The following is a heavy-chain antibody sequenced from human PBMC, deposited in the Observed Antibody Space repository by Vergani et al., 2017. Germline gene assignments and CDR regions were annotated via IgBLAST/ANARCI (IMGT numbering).Heavy chain of an antibody. J-gene: IGHJ2*01. V-gene: IGHV4-39*07. CDR2: IYYSGST. Sequence: QLQLPESGPGLVKPSETLSLTCTVSGGSISSSSYYWGWIRQPPGKGLEWIGSIYYSGSTYYNPSLKSRVTISVDTSKNQFSLKLSSVTAADTAVYYCAREGCGGDCSGPYWYFDLWGRGTLVTVSS. D-gene: IGHD2-21*01. CDR3: AREGCGGDCSGPYWYFDL. CDR1: GGSISSSSYY.